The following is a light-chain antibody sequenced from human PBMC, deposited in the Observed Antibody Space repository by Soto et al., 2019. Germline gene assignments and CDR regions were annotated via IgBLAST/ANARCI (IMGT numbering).Light chain of an antibody. CDR1: SSNIGNNY. CDR2: DNN. V-gene: IGLV1-51*01. J-gene: IGLJ1*01. Sequence: VLTQPPSVSAAPGQKVTISCSGSSSNIGNNYVSWYQQLPGTAPKLLIYDNNKRPSGIPDRFSGSKSGTSATLGITGLQTGDEADYYCGTWDSSLSAYVFGTGTQLTVL. CDR3: GTWDSSLSAYV.